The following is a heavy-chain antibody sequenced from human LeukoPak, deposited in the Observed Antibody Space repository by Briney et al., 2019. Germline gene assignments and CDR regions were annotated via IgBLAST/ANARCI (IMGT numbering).Heavy chain of an antibody. J-gene: IGHJ4*02. D-gene: IGHD1-26*01. V-gene: IGHV3-23*01. CDR3: AKVPTWELPPYYFDY. Sequence: GGSLRLSCAAPGFRLSSYALTWVRQAPGKGLEWVSAISGSGGSTYYADSVKGRFTISGDNSKNTLYLQMNSLRAEDTAVYYCAKVPTWELPPYYFDYWGQGTLVTVSS. CDR2: ISGSGGST. CDR1: GFRLSSYA.